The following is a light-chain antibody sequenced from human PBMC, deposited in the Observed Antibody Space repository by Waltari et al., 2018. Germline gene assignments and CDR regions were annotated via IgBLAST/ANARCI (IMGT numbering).Light chain of an antibody. CDR2: EVA. Sequence: QSRLVSDGSTHFLWHLQKPGQSPQLLMFEVARRVSGVADRCSGSGSGTTFTLKISRVEAEDVGVYYCRQGIHFPYTFGQGTKLEIK. CDR1: QSRLVSDGSTH. J-gene: IGKJ2*01. CDR3: RQGIHFPYT. V-gene: IGKV2-29*02.